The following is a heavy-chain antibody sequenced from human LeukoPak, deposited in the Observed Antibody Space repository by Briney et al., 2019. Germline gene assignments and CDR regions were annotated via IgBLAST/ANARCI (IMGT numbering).Heavy chain of an antibody. CDR2: IYYSGST. CDR3: ARHFPNVGAIDY. CDR1: GGSISSYY. Sequence: SETLSLTCTVYGGSISSYYWSWLRQPPGKGLEWIGYIYYSGSTNYNPSLKSRVTISVDTSKNQFSLKLSSVTAADTAVYYCARHFPNVGAIDYWGQGTLVTVSS. J-gene: IGHJ4*02. V-gene: IGHV4-59*01. D-gene: IGHD1-26*01.